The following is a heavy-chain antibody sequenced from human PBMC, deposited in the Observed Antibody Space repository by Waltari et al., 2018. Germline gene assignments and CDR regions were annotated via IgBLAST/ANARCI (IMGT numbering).Heavy chain of an antibody. J-gene: IGHJ4*02. CDR1: GGSISSSTYY. V-gene: IGHV4-39*01. Sequence: QLQLQESGPGLVKPSETLSLTCTVTGGSISSSTYYWGWIRQPPGKGLEWIWRVCYSASTDYNPSLKSRVTISVDTSKNQFSLNLSSVTAADTAVYFCARCSGAYYIDFDYWGQGTLVIVSS. D-gene: IGHD3-10*02. CDR2: VCYSAST. CDR3: ARCSGAYYIDFDY.